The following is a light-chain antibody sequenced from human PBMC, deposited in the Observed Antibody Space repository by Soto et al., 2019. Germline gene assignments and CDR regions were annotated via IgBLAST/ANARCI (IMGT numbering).Light chain of an antibody. J-gene: IGKJ1*01. Sequence: EIVLTQSPGTLSLSPGDRAXXXXXXXQSLSRSSLAWYQXKPGRAPRLLIYGASSRATGIPDRFSGSGSGTDFTLTISRLEPEDFAVYYCQQYGSSPRTFGQGTKVDI. V-gene: IGKV3-20*01. CDR3: QQYGSSPRT. CDR1: QSLSRSS. CDR2: GAS.